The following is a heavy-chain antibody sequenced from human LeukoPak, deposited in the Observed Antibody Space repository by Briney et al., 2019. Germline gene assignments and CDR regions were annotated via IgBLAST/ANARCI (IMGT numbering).Heavy chain of an antibody. CDR3: AREMDSYGSGTYYPGTF. J-gene: IGHJ4*02. CDR1: GYTFTGYY. V-gene: IGHV1-2*02. D-gene: IGHD3-10*01. CDR2: INPNSGGT. Sequence: ASVQVSCKASGYTFTGYYMHWVRQAPGKGLEWMGWINPNSGGTIYAQKFQGRVTMTRDTSISTAYMELSRLRSDDTAAYYCAREMDSYGSGTYYPGTFWGQGTLVTVSS.